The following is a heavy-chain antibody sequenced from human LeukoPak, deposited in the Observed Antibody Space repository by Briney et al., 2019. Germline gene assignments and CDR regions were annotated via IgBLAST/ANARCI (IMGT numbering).Heavy chain of an antibody. CDR2: IYSGGST. V-gene: IGHV3-66*01. J-gene: IGHJ6*02. CDR3: ARKDSSSWYPYYYYGMDV. Sequence: GGSLRLSCAASGFTVSSNYMSWVRQAPGKGLERVSVIYSGGSTYYADSVKGRFTISRDNSKNTLYLQMNSLRAEDTTVYYCARKDSSSWYPYYYYGMDVWGQGTTVTVSS. CDR1: GFTVSSNY. D-gene: IGHD6-13*01.